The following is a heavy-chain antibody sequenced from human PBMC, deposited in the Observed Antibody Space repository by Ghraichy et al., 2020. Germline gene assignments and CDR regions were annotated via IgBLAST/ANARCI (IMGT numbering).Heavy chain of an antibody. D-gene: IGHD6-6*01. CDR1: GFTFSSYA. V-gene: IGHV3-23*01. CDR2: ISGSGGST. J-gene: IGHJ4*02. CDR3: ARLLSSSWMSRATKF. Sequence: GGSLRLSCAASGFTFSSYAMSWVRQAPGKGLEWVSAISGSGGSTYYADSVKGRFTISRDNSKNTLYLQMNSLRVEDTAVYYCARLLSSSWMSRATKFWGQGTLVTVSS.